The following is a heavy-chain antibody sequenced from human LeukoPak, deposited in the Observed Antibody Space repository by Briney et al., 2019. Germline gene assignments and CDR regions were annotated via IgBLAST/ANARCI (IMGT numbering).Heavy chain of an antibody. CDR2: ISSSSSTI. Sequence: GGSLRLSCAASGFTFSSYSMNWVRQAPGKGLEWVSYISSSSSTIYYADSVKGRFTISRDNAKNSLYLQMNSLRDEDTAVYYCARPKESSTSVPEAWSAPWAKGTLVTVSS. CDR3: ARPKESSTSVPEAWSAP. V-gene: IGHV3-48*02. J-gene: IGHJ5*02. D-gene: IGHD1-14*01. CDR1: GFTFSSYS.